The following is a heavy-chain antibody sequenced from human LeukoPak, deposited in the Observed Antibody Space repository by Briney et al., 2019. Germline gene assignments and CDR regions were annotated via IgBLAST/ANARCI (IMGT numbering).Heavy chain of an antibody. D-gene: IGHD3-16*01. Sequence: TSETLSLTCAVYGGPFSDYYWSWIRQYPGKGLEWIGTMYYSGSTYYNPSLKSRVNILVDASKNQFSLKLSSVTAADTAVYYCARVSYVVWWFDPWGQGTLVTVSS. CDR3: ARVSYVVWWFDP. J-gene: IGHJ5*02. CDR2: MYYSGST. V-gene: IGHV4-31*11. CDR1: GGPFSDYY.